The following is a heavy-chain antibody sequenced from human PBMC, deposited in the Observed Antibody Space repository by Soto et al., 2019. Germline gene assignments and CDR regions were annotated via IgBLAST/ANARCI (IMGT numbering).Heavy chain of an antibody. V-gene: IGHV4-59*06. Sequence: PSETLSLTCTVSGGSIRSYYCSCIRQHPGKGLEWIGYIYYSGRTYYNPSLKSRVTISVDTSKNQFSPKLSSVTAADTAVYYCARTPDYWGQGTLVTVSS. CDR3: ARTPDY. CDR2: IYYSGRT. CDR1: GGSIRSYY. J-gene: IGHJ4*02.